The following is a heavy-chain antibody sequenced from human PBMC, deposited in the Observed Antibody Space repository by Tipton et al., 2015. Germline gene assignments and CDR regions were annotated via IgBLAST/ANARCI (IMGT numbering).Heavy chain of an antibody. V-gene: IGHV4-39*01. J-gene: IGHJ4*02. D-gene: IGHD4-17*01. CDR2: IYYSGST. CDR3: ARGAVTNAFDY. Sequence: TLSLTCTVSGGSIRSSSYYWGWIRQPPGKGLEWIGSIYYSGSTYYNPSLKSRVTISVDTSKNQLSLKVSSVTAADTAVYYCARGAVTNAFDYWGQGTLVTVSS. CDR1: GGSIRSSSYY.